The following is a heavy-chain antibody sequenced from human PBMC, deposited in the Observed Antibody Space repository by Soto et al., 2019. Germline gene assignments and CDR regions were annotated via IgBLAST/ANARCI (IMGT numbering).Heavy chain of an antibody. CDR1: GFTFSSDA. Sequence: QVQLVESGGGVVQPGSSLRLSCAASGFTFSSDAMHWVRQAPGKGLEWVAVISYDGDNKYYADSVKGRFTISGDNSKNTLYLQMKSLGAEDTAVYHCARERYCSSTRCYRRYYYYYGMDVLGQGTTVTVSS. V-gene: IGHV3-30-3*01. CDR3: ARERYCSSTRCYRRYYYYYGMDV. D-gene: IGHD2-2*01. J-gene: IGHJ6*02. CDR2: ISYDGDNK.